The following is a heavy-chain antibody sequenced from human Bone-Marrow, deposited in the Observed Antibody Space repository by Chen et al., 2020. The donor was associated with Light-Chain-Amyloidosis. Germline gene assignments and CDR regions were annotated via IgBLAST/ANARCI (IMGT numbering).Heavy chain of an antibody. CDR3: ARDRPYCSITSCPRSAFDI. CDR2: IIPIFGTA. CDR1: GVPFSSYA. J-gene: IGHJ3*02. D-gene: IGHD2-2*01. Sequence: QVQLVQSGAEVKKPGSSVKVSCKASGVPFSSYATSWVRQAPGQGLEWMGGIIPIFGTANYAQKFQGRVTITADESTSTAYMELSSLRSEDTAVYYCARDRPYCSITSCPRSAFDIWGQGTMVTVSS. V-gene: IGHV1-69*12.